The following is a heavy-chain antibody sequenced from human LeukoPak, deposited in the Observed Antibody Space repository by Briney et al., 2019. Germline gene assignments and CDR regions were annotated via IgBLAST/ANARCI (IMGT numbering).Heavy chain of an antibody. V-gene: IGHV1-18*04. CDR2: ISAYNGNT. D-gene: IGHD6-13*01. Sequence: ASVKVSCKASGYTFTSYGISWVRQAPGQGLEWMGWISAYNGNTNYAQKLQGRVTMTTDTSTSTAYMELRSLRSDDTAVYYCARDQAIAADPNWFDPRGQGTLVTVSS. CDR3: ARDQAIAADPNWFDP. J-gene: IGHJ5*02. CDR1: GYTFTSYG.